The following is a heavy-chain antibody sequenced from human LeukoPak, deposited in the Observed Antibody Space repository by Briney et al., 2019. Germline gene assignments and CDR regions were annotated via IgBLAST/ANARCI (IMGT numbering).Heavy chain of an antibody. CDR3: ARQSSQQLVQDY. CDR1: GGSISSSSYY. D-gene: IGHD6-6*01. Sequence: SETLSLTCTVSGGSISSSSYYWGWIRQPPGKGLEWIGSIYYSGSTYYNPSLKSRVTISVDTSKNQFSLKLGSVTAADTAVYYCARQSSQQLVQDYWGQGTLVTVSS. V-gene: IGHV4-39*07. CDR2: IYYSGST. J-gene: IGHJ4*02.